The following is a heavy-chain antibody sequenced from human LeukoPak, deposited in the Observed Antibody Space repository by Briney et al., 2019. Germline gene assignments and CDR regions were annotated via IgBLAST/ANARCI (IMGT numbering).Heavy chain of an antibody. CDR1: GFTFSSYE. J-gene: IGHJ3*02. D-gene: IGHD2-21*02. CDR2: ISSSGSTI. V-gene: IGHV3-48*03. Sequence: GGSLRLSCAASGFTFSSYEMNWVRQAPGKGLEWVSYISSSGSTICYADSVKGRFTISRDNAKNSLYLQMNSLRAEDTAVYYCARENAVVVVTAADAFDIWGQGTMVTVSS. CDR3: ARENAVVVVTAADAFDI.